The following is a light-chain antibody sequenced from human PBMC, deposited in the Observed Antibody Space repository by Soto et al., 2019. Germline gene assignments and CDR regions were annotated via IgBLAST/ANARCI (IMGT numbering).Light chain of an antibody. CDR2: DVS. J-gene: IGLJ1*01. CDR1: SSDVGGYNY. Sequence: QSVLTQPAPLSGSPGQSITISCTGTSSDVGGYNYVSWYQQHPGKAPKLMIYDVSNRPSGVSNRFSGSKSGNTASLTISGLQAEDEADYYCSSYTSSSTYVFGTGTK. V-gene: IGLV2-14*01. CDR3: SSYTSSSTYV.